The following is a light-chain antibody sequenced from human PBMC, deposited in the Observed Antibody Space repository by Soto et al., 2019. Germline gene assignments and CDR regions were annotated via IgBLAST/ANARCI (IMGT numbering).Light chain of an antibody. Sequence: DIQMTQSPSSLSASVGDRVTITCRASQGIRHDLGWYQQKPGKAPKRLIYTASSLQSGVPPRFSGSGSGTKFTLTISSLQPEDFATYYCLQNNSYPFTFGQGTKVEIK. CDR1: QGIRHD. J-gene: IGKJ1*01. V-gene: IGKV1-17*01. CDR2: TAS. CDR3: LQNNSYPFT.